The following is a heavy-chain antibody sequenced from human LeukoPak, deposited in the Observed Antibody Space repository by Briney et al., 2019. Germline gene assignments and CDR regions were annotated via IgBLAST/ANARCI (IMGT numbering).Heavy chain of an antibody. CDR1: GFTFSSYG. CDR3: AGDSNVTMLDY. CDR2: ICYDGSNK. J-gene: IGHJ4*02. D-gene: IGHD4/OR15-4a*01. Sequence: GRSLRLSCAASGFTFSSYGMHWVRQAPGKGLEWVAVICYDGSNKYYADSVKGRFTISRDNSKNTLYLQMNSLRAEDTAVYYCAGDSNVTMLDYWGQGTLVTVSS. V-gene: IGHV3-33*01.